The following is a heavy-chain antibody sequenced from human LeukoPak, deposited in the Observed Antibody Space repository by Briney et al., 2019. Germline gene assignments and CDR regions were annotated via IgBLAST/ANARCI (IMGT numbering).Heavy chain of an antibody. D-gene: IGHD3-10*01. CDR1: GGSFSGYY. CDR3: AKHYMGSSYNHGLDC. J-gene: IGHJ4*02. CDR2: IYYSGTT. V-gene: IGHV4-39*01. Sequence: PSETLSLTCAVYGGSFSGYYWGWIRQPPGKGLEWIGSIYYSGTTYYNPSLKSRVTISVDTSKNQFSLKLSSVTAADTALYYCAKHYMGSSYNHGLDCWGQGTLVTVSS.